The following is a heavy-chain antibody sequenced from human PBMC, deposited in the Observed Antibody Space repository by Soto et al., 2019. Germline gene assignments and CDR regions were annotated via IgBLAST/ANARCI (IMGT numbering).Heavy chain of an antibody. CDR1: GFTLSDYY. D-gene: IGHD6-19*01. V-gene: IGHV3-11*01. J-gene: IGHJ4*02. CDR3: ARRGSTGWYESYFDY. Sequence: QEQLVESGGGSVQPGGSLRLSCAASGFTLSDYYMIWIHQPPGKGLEWVSFVSRSGSSINDAESVKGRFTISRDSAKNSVFLEMNNLRAEDTAVYYCARRGSTGWYESYFDYWGQGILVTVSS. CDR2: VSRSGSSI.